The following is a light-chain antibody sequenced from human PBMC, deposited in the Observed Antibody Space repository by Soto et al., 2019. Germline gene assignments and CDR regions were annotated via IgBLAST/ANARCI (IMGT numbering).Light chain of an antibody. J-gene: IGKJ5*01. Sequence: EIVLTQSPVTLSLSPGERATLSCRASQSISGYLAWYQQKPGQAPRLLIYDTSSRASGIPDRFSGSGSGTDFTLTISRLETEDFAVFYCQQYGTSEIIFGQGTRLEI. CDR2: DTS. V-gene: IGKV3-20*01. CDR1: QSISGY. CDR3: QQYGTSEII.